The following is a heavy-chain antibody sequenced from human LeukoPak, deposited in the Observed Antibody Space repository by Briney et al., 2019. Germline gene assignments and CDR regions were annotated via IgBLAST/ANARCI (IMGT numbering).Heavy chain of an antibody. D-gene: IGHD3-22*01. V-gene: IGHV1-2*02. CDR2: INPNSGGT. J-gene: IGHJ5*02. CDR3: ARTRDYYDSSGYYYET. Sequence: GASVKVSCKASGYTFTRYHIHWVRQAPGQGLEWMGWINPNSGGTNYAQKFQGRVTMTRDTSISTAYMELSRLRSDDTAVYYCARTRDYYDSSGYYYETWGQGTLVTVSS. CDR1: GYTFTRYH.